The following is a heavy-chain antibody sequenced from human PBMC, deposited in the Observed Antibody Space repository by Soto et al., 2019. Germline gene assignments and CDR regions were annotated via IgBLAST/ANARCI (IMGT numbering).Heavy chain of an antibody. D-gene: IGHD1-7*01. Sequence: SETLSLTCAVSGGSFTSNNWWTWVRQPPGQGLEWIGEIYRTGSTNYNPSLKSRVTISLDKSENQFSLKVTSLTAADTAVYYCASRDPGTSVDYWGQGTWVTVSS. V-gene: IGHV4-4*02. CDR3: ASRDPGTSVDY. CDR1: GGSFTSNNW. J-gene: IGHJ4*02. CDR2: IYRTGST.